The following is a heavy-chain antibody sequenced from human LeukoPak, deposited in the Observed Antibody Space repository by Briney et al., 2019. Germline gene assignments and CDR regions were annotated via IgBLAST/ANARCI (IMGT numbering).Heavy chain of an antibody. D-gene: IGHD1-14*01. CDR2: IYYSGST. CDR3: ARTGVLTADY. CDR1: GGSISSGDYY. V-gene: IGHV4-30-4*08. Sequence: SETLSLTCTVSGGSISSGDYYWSWIRQPPGKGLEWIGYIYYSGSTYYNPFLKSRVTISVDTSKNQFSLKLSSVTAADTAVYYCARTGVLTADYWGQGTLVTVSS. J-gene: IGHJ4*02.